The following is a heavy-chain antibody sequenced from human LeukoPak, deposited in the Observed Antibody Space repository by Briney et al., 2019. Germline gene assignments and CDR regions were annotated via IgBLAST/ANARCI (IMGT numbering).Heavy chain of an antibody. V-gene: IGHV1-18*01. CDR1: GGTFSSYA. CDR2: ISAYNGNT. J-gene: IGHJ5*02. CDR3: ARDLLNWFDP. Sequence: GASVKVSCKASGGTFSSYAISWVRQAPGQGLEWMGWISAYNGNTNYAQKLQGRVTMTTDTSTSTAYMELRSLRSDDTAVYYCARDLLNWFDPWGQGTLVTVSS.